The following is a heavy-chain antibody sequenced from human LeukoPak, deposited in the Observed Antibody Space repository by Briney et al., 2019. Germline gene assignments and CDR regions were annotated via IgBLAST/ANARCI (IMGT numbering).Heavy chain of an antibody. CDR1: GFTISSYT. V-gene: IGHV3-30-3*01. D-gene: IGHD3-3*01. CDR3: ARGISATVSITVYYYRMNV. CDR2: ISYDGTNK. J-gene: IGHJ6*02. Sequence: GGSLRLSCSASGFTISSYTLHWVRQAPGKGLEWVALISYDGTNKYYADSVKGRFTISRDNSKNTLYLQMNGLKSEDTAVYYCARGISATVSITVYYYRMNVWGQGTTVTVSS.